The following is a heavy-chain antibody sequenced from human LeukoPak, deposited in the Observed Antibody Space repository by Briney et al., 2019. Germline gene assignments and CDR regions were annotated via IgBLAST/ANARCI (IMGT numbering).Heavy chain of an antibody. V-gene: IGHV4-59*01. CDR3: ARDYGETVTTGYFDY. D-gene: IGHD4-17*01. CDR2: IYYSGST. J-gene: IGHJ4*02. CDR1: GGSISSYY. Sequence: SETLSLTCTASGGSISSYYWSWIRQPPGKGLEWIGYIYYSGSTNYNPSLKSRVTISVDTSKNQFSLKLSSVTAADTAVYYCARDYGETVTTGYFDYWGQGTLVTVSS.